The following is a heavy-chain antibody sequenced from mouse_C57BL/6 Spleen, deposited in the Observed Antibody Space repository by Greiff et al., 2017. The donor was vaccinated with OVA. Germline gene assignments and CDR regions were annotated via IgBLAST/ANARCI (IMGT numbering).Heavy chain of an antibody. CDR3: ARRAYGD. Sequence: VQLVESGAELVRPGTSVKVSCKASGYAFTNYLIEWVKQRPGQGLEWIGVINPGSGGTNYNEKFKGKATLTADKSSSTAYMQLSSLTSEDSAVYFCARRAYGDWGQGTTLTVSS. CDR1: GYAFTNYL. J-gene: IGHJ2*01. CDR2: INPGSGGT. D-gene: IGHD1-1*01. V-gene: IGHV1-54*01.